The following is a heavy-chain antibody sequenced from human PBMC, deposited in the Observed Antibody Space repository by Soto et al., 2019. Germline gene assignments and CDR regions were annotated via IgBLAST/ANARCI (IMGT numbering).Heavy chain of an antibody. Sequence: QITLNESGPTLVKPTQTLTLTCTFSGFSLSTRDVGVGWIRQPPGEALEWLGVVYWDDDKTYSPSLKSRLTITKDPSKSQVVLRMTKMDPVDTATYYCAHCRGGVASFWGQGTLVTVSS. J-gene: IGHJ4*02. CDR3: AHCRGGVASF. V-gene: IGHV2-5*02. D-gene: IGHD2-2*01. CDR1: GFSLSTRDVG. CDR2: VYWDDDK.